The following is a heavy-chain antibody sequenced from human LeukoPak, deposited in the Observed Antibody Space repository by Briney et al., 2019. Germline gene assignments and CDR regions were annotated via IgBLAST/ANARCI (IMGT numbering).Heavy chain of an antibody. CDR3: AREGRGTFDI. CDR2: IYYSGST. Sequence: TSETLSLTCTVSGGSISSGDYYWSWIRRPPGKGLEWIGYIYYSGSTYYNPSLKSRVTISVDTSKNQFSLKLSSVTAADTAVYYCAREGRGTFDIWGQGTMVTVSS. CDR1: GGSISSGDYY. V-gene: IGHV4-30-4*01. J-gene: IGHJ3*02. D-gene: IGHD2-15*01.